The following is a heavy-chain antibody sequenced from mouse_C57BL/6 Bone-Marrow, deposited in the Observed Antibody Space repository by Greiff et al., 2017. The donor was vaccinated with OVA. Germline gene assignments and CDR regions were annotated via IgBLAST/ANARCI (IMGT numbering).Heavy chain of an antibody. V-gene: IGHV1-81*01. CDR3: ARKTYYFDY. Sequence: VHLVESGAELARPGASVKLSCKASGYTFTSYGISWVKQRTGQGLEWIGEIYPRSGNTYYNEKFKGKATLTADKSSSTAYMELRSLTSEDSAVYFCARKTYYFDYWGKGTTLTVSS. J-gene: IGHJ2*01. CDR2: IYPRSGNT. CDR1: GYTFTSYG.